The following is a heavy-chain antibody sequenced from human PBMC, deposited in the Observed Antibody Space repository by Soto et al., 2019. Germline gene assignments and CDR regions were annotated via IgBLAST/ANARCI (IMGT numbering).Heavy chain of an antibody. CDR2: IYSGGST. CDR3: ARDYYDFWSGYYYYYYYGMDV. CDR1: GFTVSSNY. Sequence: GGSLRLSCAASGFTVSSNYMSWVRQAPGKGLEWVSVIYSGGSTYYADSVKGRFTISRDNSKNTLYLQMNSLRAEDTAVYYCARDYYDFWSGYYYYYYYGMDVWGQGTTVTVSS. J-gene: IGHJ6*02. V-gene: IGHV3-53*01. D-gene: IGHD3-3*01.